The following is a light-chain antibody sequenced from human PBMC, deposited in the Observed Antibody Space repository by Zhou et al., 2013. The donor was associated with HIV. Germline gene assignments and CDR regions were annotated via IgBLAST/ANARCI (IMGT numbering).Light chain of an antibody. CDR2: DAS. Sequence: DIVLAQSPATVSLSPGERATLSCRASQSVSSYLAWYQQKPGQAPRLLIYDASNRATGIPARFSGSGSGTDFTLTISSLEPEDFAVYFCQHRSNWPSITFGQGTRLEIK. CDR1: QSVSSY. V-gene: IGKV3-11*01. J-gene: IGKJ5*01. CDR3: QHRSNWPSIT.